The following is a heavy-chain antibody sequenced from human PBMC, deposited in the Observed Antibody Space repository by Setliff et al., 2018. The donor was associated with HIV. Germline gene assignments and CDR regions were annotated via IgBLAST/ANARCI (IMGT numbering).Heavy chain of an antibody. CDR2: ISGSGGTT. CDR3: ARNMPSGDPFDY. Sequence: GGSLRLSCAASRFTFSYYNMYWLRQAPGEGLEWVSSISGSGGTTYYADSVKGRFRISRDYSKNTLYLQMNSLRAEDTAMYYCARNMPSGDPFDYWGQGTLVTVSS. J-gene: IGHJ4*02. V-gene: IGHV3-23*01. CDR1: RFTFSYYN. D-gene: IGHD7-27*01.